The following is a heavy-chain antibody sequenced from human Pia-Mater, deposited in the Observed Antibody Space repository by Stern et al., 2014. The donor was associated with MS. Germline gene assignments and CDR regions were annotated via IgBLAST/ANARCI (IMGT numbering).Heavy chain of an antibody. CDR2: ISGYKGNT. CDR3: ARGYIMDV. V-gene: IGHV1-18*01. Sequence: VQLVQSGPEVKKPGASVRVSCKGSGYTFSSYGISWVRQTHGQGLEWMGWISGYKGNTNYAQKFQDRVTMTTDTSTSIAYLELRSLRSDDTAFYYCARGYIMDVWGQGTTVTVSS. D-gene: IGHD5-24*01. CDR1: GYTFSSYG. J-gene: IGHJ6*02.